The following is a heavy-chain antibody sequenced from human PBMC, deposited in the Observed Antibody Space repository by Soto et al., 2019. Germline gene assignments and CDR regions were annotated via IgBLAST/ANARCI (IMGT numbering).Heavy chain of an antibody. Sequence: GGSLSLSCAASGFTFSSYSMDWVRQAPGKGLEWVSYISTSSYNIYYADSVKGRFTISRDNAKNSVYLQMNSLRAEDTAVYYCASVRDSGGSYPIAYWGQGTLVTVSS. CDR2: ISTSSYNI. CDR3: ASVRDSGGSYPIAY. J-gene: IGHJ4*02. D-gene: IGHD3-22*01. V-gene: IGHV3-48*01. CDR1: GFTFSSYS.